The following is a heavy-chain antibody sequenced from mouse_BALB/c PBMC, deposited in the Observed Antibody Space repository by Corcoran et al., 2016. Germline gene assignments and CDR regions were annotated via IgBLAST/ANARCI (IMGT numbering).Heavy chain of an antibody. J-gene: IGHJ4*01. Sequence: QIQLVQSGPELKKPGETVKISCKASGYTFTNYGMNWVKQAPGKGLKWMGWINTYTGEPTYADDFKGRFAFSLETSASTAYLQINNLKNEDTATYFYAREPYSMDYWGEGTSVTVSS. CDR3: AREPYSMDY. CDR2: INTYTGEP. CDR1: GYTFTNYG. V-gene: IGHV9-3-1*01.